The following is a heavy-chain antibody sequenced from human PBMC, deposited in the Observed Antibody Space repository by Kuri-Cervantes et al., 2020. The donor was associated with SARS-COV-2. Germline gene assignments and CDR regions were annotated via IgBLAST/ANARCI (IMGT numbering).Heavy chain of an antibody. CDR1: GFTFSSYS. CDR3: ARDGPRGFYYDSSGYSDWFDP. V-gene: IGHV3-21*01. CDR2: TSSSSSYI. Sequence: GGSLRLSCAASGFTFSSYSMNWVRQAPGKGLEWVSSTSSSSSYIYYADSVKGRFTISRDNAKNSLYLQMNSLRAEDTAVYYCARDGPRGFYYDSSGYSDWFDPWGQGTLGTVSS. J-gene: IGHJ5*02. D-gene: IGHD3-22*01.